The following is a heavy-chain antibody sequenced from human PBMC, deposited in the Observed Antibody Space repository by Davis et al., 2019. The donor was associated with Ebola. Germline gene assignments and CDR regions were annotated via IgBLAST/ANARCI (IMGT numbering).Heavy chain of an antibody. D-gene: IGHD3-3*01. V-gene: IGHV3-48*01. J-gene: IGHJ6*04. CDR3: ARSGLSFGVVKYHYGMDV. CDR1: GFTFSSYS. CDR2: ISSSSSTI. Sequence: GGSLRLSCAASGFTFSSYSMNWVRQAPGKGLEWVSSISSSSSTIYYADSVKGRFTVSRDNSKKTMYLQMNSLRAEDTAVYYCARSGLSFGVVKYHYGMDVWGKGTTVTVSS.